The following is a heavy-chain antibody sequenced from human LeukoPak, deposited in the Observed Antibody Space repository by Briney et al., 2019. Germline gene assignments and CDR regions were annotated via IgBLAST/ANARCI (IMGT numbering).Heavy chain of an antibody. V-gene: IGHV1-2*02. Sequence: GASVKVSCKASGYTFIVYHMHWVRQAPGQGLEWMGWINPNSGGTNYAQKFQGRVIMTRDTSISTAYMELSRLGSDDTAVYYCARGGSTDSIHSCGGNCYFLDYWGQGTLVTVSS. CDR1: GYTFIVYH. D-gene: IGHD2-21*02. CDR2: INPNSGGT. J-gene: IGHJ4*02. CDR3: ARGGSTDSIHSCGGNCYFLDY.